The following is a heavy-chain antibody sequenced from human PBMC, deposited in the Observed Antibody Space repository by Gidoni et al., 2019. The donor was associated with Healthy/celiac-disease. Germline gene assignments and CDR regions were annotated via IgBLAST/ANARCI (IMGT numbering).Heavy chain of an antibody. J-gene: IGHJ4*02. Sequence: QVQLQQWGAGLLKPSETLSLTCAVYGGSFSGYYWSWIRQPPGKGLEWIGEINHSGSTNYNPSLKSRVTISVDTSKNQFSLKLSSVTAADTAVYYCARTTLKHSSRIGCVDYWGQGTLVTVSS. V-gene: IGHV4-34*01. CDR3: ARTTLKHSSRIGCVDY. CDR2: INHSGST. CDR1: GGSFSGYY. D-gene: IGHD6-13*01.